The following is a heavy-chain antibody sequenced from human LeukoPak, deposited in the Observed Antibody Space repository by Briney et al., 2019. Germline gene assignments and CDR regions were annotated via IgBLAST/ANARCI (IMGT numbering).Heavy chain of an antibody. CDR3: ANGGEFPYIAVAGPFDY. CDR1: GFTFSSYA. Sequence: GGSLRLSCAASGFTFSSYAMSWVRQAPGKGLEWVSAISGSGGSTYYADSVKGRFTISRDNSKNTLYLQMNSLRAEDTAVYYCANGGEFPYIAVAGPFDYWGQGTLVTVSS. CDR2: ISGSGGST. V-gene: IGHV3-23*01. D-gene: IGHD6-19*01. J-gene: IGHJ4*02.